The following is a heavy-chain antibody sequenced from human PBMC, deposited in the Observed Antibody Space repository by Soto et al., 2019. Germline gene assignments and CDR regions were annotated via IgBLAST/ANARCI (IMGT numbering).Heavy chain of an antibody. Sequence: SVKVSCKASGYTFTSYAMHWVRQAPGQGLEWMGGIIPIFGTANYAQKFQGGVTITADESTSTAYMELSSLRSEDTAVYYCARAQTYYYYYGMDVWGQGTTVTVSS. CDR3: ARAQTYYYYYGMDV. J-gene: IGHJ6*02. CDR2: IIPIFGTA. CDR1: GYTFTSYA. V-gene: IGHV1-69*13.